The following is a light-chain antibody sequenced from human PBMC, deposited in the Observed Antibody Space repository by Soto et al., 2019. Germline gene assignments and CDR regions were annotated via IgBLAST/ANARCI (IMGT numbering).Light chain of an antibody. CDR2: LNSDGSH. Sequence: QPVLTQSPSASASLGASVKLTCTLSSGHSSYAIAWHQQQPEKGPRYLMKLNSDGSHSKGDGIPDRFSGSSSGAERYLTISSLQSEDEADYYCQTWVTGIQIFDGGTKLTVL. J-gene: IGLJ2*01. V-gene: IGLV4-69*01. CDR3: QTWVTGIQI. CDR1: SGHSSYA.